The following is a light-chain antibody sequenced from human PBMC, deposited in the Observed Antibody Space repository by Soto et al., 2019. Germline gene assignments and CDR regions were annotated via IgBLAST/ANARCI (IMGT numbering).Light chain of an antibody. CDR3: QQYNDWPLT. CDR1: QSVSSN. Sequence: EILMTQSPFALSVSTGERATLSCRASQSVSSNLAWYQQKPGQAPSLLIYGAFTRATGIPARFSGTGSGTEFTLTISSLQSEDFALYYCQQYNDWPLTFGQGTMVDIK. V-gene: IGKV3-15*01. J-gene: IGKJ1*01. CDR2: GAF.